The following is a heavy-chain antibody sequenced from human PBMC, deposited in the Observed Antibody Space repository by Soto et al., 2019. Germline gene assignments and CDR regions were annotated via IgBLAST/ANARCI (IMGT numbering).Heavy chain of an antibody. CDR2: ISSSGSFM. J-gene: IGHJ5*01. Sequence: PGGSLRLSCAASGFTFSSDSMGWVRQAPGKGLEWVSSISSSGSFMNYADSVKGRFTISRDNAKNSLYLQMSSLKDEDTAVYYCARDPPTGTTLDWFDSWGQGTLVTSPQ. D-gene: IGHD1-7*01. V-gene: IGHV3-21*01. CDR3: ARDPPTGTTLDWFDS. CDR1: GFTFSSDS.